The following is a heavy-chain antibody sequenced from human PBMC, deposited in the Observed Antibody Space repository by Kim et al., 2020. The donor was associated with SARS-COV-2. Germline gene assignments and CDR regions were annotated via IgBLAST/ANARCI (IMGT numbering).Heavy chain of an antibody. D-gene: IGHD3-10*01. V-gene: IGHV4-39*01. J-gene: IGHJ4*02. Sequence: SETLSLTCTVSGGSISSSSYYWGWIRQPPGKGLEWIGSIYYSGSTYYNPSLKSRVTISVDTSKNQFSLKLSSVTAADTAVYYCARHRKIPTFVGVREEWGQGTLVTVSS. CDR3: ARHRKIPTFVGVREE. CDR1: GGSISSSSYY. CDR2: IYYSGST.